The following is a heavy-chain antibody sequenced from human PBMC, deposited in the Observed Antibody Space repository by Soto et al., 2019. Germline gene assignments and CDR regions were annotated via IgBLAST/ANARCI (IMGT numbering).Heavy chain of an antibody. D-gene: IGHD2-2*02. V-gene: IGHV1-46*01. Sequence: ASVKIFCKASGYTFSSYYMHWGRHDAGQGLEWMRMNIPSGDSTNYAQRVQGRVTMTSDTSTGTVYMEMSSLRSEDTAVYYCAREEGYCTRTTCYKEGWRYWGQGTLVTVSS. CDR3: AREEGYCTRTTCYKEGWRY. CDR2: NIPSGDST. J-gene: IGHJ4*02. CDR1: GYTFSSYY.